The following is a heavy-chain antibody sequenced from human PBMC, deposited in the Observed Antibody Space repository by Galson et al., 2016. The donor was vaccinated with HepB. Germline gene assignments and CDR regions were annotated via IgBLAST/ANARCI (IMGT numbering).Heavy chain of an antibody. CDR1: GFTFDDYA. V-gene: IGHV3-9*01. Sequence: SLRLSCAASGFTFDDYAMHWVRQAPGKGLEWVSGISWNSDTIGYADSVKGRFTISRDNAKNSLFLQMNSLRAEDTALYYCAKDVPVKQFRGGLDVRGQGTTVTVAS. D-gene: IGHD6-19*01. CDR3: AKDVPVKQFRGGLDV. J-gene: IGHJ6*02. CDR2: ISWNSDTI.